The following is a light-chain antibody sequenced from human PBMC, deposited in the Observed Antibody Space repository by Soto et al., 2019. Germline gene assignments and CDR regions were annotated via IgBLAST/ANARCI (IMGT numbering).Light chain of an antibody. J-gene: IGKJ2*01. V-gene: IGKV3-20*01. Sequence: EIVLTQSPGTLSLSPGERATLSCRASQSVSSSYLAWYQQKPGQAPRLLNYGASSRATGIPDRFSGSRSGTDFTLTISRLEPEDFAVYYCQHLGTFGQGTKLEIK. CDR1: QSVSSSY. CDR2: GAS. CDR3: QHLGT.